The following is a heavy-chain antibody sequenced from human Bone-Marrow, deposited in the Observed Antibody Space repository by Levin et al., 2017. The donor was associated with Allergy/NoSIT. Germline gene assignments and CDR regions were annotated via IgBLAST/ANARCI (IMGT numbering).Heavy chain of an antibody. D-gene: IGHD6-13*01. CDR2: ILFDGSDE. J-gene: IGHJ4*02. Sequence: GGSLRLSCAASGFTFSIHAMHWVRQAPGKGLEWVAVILFDGSDEYYADSVKGRFTISRDNSKNTLYLQMNSLRAEDTAVYYCAKDFTGYASSWLDYWGQGTQVTVSS. V-gene: IGHV3-30-3*01. CDR1: GFTFSIHA. CDR3: AKDFTGYASSWLDY.